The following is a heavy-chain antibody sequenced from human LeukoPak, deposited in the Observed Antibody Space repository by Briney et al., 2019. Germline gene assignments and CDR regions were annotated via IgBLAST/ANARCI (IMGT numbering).Heavy chain of an antibody. D-gene: IGHD3-22*01. CDR2: INPNSGGT. J-gene: IGHJ4*02. Sequence: GASVKVSCKASGYTFTSYGISWVRQAPGQGLEWMGWINPNSGGTNYAQKFQGRVTMTRDTSISTAYMELSRLRSDDTAVYYCATYYYDSSGWYYFDYWGQGTLVTVSS. CDR1: GYTFTSYG. V-gene: IGHV1-2*02. CDR3: ATYYYDSSGWYYFDY.